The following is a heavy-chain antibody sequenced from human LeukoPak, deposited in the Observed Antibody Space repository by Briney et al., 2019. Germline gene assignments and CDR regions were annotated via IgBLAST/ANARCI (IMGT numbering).Heavy chain of an antibody. CDR2: IKSKSDGGTT. J-gene: IGHJ4*02. D-gene: IGHD3-22*01. Sequence: GGFLRLSCAASGFTFSNAWMNWVRQAPGKGLEWVGHIKSKSDGGTTDYAAPVKGRFTISRDDSANMLYLQMNSLEPEDIAVYYCTAPRGPRNGYYLSDYWGQGTLVTVSS. V-gene: IGHV3-15*01. CDR3: TAPRGPRNGYYLSDY. CDR1: GFTFSNAW.